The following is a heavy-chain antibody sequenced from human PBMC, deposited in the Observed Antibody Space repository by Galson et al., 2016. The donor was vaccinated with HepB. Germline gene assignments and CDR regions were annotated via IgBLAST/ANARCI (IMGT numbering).Heavy chain of an antibody. CDR2: INQDGIEK. V-gene: IGHV3-7*01. CDR3: ARSGEPS. D-gene: IGHD4-17*01. Sequence: SLRLSCATSGFTFSSYWMTWVRQAPGKGLEWVANINQDGIEKHYVGSVEGRFTISRDNAKKSLYLQMDSPRAEDTAVYYCARSGEPSWGQGTLVTVSS. J-gene: IGHJ5*02. CDR1: GFTFSSYW.